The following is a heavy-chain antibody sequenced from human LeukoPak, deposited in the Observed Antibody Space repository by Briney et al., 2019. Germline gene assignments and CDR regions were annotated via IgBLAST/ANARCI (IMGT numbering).Heavy chain of an antibody. Sequence: PSETLSLTCTVSGASISTSGYYWGWMRQPPWKGLEWIGTVYDSGNTYYSPSLKSRVTISVDTSKNQFSLILTSVTAADTAVYYCARALAEILVGRPYDSWGQGTLVTVSS. CDR3: ARALAEILVGRPYDS. CDR1: GASISTSGYY. D-gene: IGHD2-15*01. CDR2: VYDSGNT. J-gene: IGHJ4*02. V-gene: IGHV4-39*01.